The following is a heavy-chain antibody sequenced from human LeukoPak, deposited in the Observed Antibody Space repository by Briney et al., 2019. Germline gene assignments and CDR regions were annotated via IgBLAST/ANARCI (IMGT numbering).Heavy chain of an antibody. V-gene: IGHV1-24*01. CDR1: GCTLTELS. D-gene: IGHD5-18*01. J-gene: IGHJ4*02. CDR3: ATDLVGLGYTAIAFDY. Sequence: GASVKVSCKVSGCTLTELSMHWVRQAPGKGLEWMGGFDPEDGETIYAQKFQGRVTMTEDTSTDTAYMELSSLRSEDTAVYYCATDLVGLGYTAIAFDYWGQGTLVTVPS. CDR2: FDPEDGET.